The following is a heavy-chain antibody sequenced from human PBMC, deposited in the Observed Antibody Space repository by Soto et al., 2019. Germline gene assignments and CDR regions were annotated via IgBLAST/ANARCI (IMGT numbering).Heavy chain of an antibody. CDR1: GFTFSSYG. CDR3: AKDYYDSSGYYGDAFDI. V-gene: IGHV3-30*18. J-gene: IGHJ3*02. CDR2: ISYDGSNK. D-gene: IGHD3-22*01. Sequence: QVQLVESGGGVVQPGRSLRLSCAASGFTFSSYGMHWVRQAPGKGLEWVAVISYDGSNKYYADSVKGRFTISRDNSKNTLYLQMNSLRAEDTAVYYCAKDYYDSSGYYGDAFDIWGQGTMVTVSS.